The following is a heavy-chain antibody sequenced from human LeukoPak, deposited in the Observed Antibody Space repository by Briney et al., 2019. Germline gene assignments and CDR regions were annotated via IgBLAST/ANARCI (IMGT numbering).Heavy chain of an antibody. CDR3: ARDPYYDFWSGYYTSPYYYMDV. CDR2: ISSSSSTI. CDR1: GFTFSSYS. D-gene: IGHD3-3*01. Sequence: GGSLRLSCAASGFTFSSYSMNWVRQAPGKGLEWVSYISSSSSTIYYADSVKGRFTISRDNAKNSLYLQMNSLRAEDTAVYYCARDPYYDFWSGYYTSPYYYMDVWGKGTTVTVSS. J-gene: IGHJ6*03. V-gene: IGHV3-48*04.